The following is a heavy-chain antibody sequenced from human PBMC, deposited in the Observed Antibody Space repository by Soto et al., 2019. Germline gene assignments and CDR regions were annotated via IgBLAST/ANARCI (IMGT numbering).Heavy chain of an antibody. V-gene: IGHV1-69*04. CDR1: GGTLSSYT. CDR2: VIPNLGVT. J-gene: IGHJ4*02. D-gene: IGHD2-15*01. CDR3: ARDKGYCSDTRCPDFDY. Sequence: GASLKVSCKASGGTLSSYTFSWVRQAPGQGLEWMGRVIPNLGVTNYAKKFQGRFTIVVDTSTSTAYMELNSLRYEDTAVYYCARDKGYCSDTRCPDFDYWGQGTLVTVSS.